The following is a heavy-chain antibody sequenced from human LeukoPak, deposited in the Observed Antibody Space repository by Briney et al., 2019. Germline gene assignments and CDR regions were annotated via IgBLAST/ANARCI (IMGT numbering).Heavy chain of an antibody. V-gene: IGHV1-18*01. D-gene: IGHD6-13*01. CDR2: INAYNGNT. Sequence: ASVKVSCKASGYTLTSYGISWVRQAPGQGLEWMGLINAYNGNTNYVQKLQGRLTMTTDTHPRTASMDAKDLTDDDRPVYYFAKALGIAAAGKPGYWGQGTLVTVAS. CDR3: AKALGIAAAGKPGY. CDR1: GYTLTSYG. J-gene: IGHJ4*02.